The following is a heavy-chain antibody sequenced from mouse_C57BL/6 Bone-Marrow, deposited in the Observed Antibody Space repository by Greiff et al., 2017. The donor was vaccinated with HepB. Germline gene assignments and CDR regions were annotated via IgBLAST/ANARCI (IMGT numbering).Heavy chain of an antibody. CDR1: GFTFSSYA. V-gene: IGHV5-4*01. CDR3: ARDGALYYYGSSYDYAMDY. Sequence: EVMLVESGGGLVKPGGSLKLSCAASGFTFSSYAMSWVRQTPEKRLEWVATISDGGSYTYYPDNVKGRFTISRDNAKNNLYLQMSHLKSEDTAMYYCARDGALYYYGSSYDYAMDYWGQGTSVTVSS. CDR2: ISDGGSYT. J-gene: IGHJ4*01. D-gene: IGHD1-1*01.